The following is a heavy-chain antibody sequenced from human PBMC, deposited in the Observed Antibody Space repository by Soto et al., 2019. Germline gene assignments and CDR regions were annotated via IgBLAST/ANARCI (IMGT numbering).Heavy chain of an antibody. Sequence: QVQLQESGPGLVKFSQTLSLTCTVSGGSIRTTRYYWSWIRQHPGKGLEWIAYIYHSGSTYYNPSLKRRVDMSVDTSSNEVALRLSSVTAAATAVYYCARVTSEDRSTLSGVVIGTMDVWGQWTTVTVSS. CDR2: IYHSGST. CDR1: GGSIRTTRYY. CDR3: ARVTSEDRSTLSGVVIGTMDV. V-gene: IGHV4-31*03. D-gene: IGHD3-3*01. J-gene: IGHJ6*02.